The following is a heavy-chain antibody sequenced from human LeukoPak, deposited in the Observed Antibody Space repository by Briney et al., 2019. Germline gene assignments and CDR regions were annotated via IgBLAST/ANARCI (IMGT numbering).Heavy chain of an antibody. J-gene: IGHJ2*01. D-gene: IGHD3-22*01. V-gene: IGHV4-59*01. CDR1: DGSISSYY. Sequence: SETLSLTCTVSDGSISSYYWSWIRQPPGKGLEWIGYIYHSGSTNYNPSLKSRVTISVDTSKNEFSLKLSSVTAADTAMYYCARNQHPYDSSGPGYWYFDLWGRGTLVTVSS. CDR3: ARNQHPYDSSGPGYWYFDL. CDR2: IYHSGST.